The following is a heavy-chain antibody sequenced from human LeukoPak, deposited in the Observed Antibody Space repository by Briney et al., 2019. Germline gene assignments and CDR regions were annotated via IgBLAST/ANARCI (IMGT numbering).Heavy chain of an antibody. V-gene: IGHV3-30*04. Sequence: GGSLRLSCAASGFTFSSYATHWVRQAPGKGLEWVAVISYDGSNKYYADSVKGRFTISRDNSKNTLYLQMNSLRAEDTAVYYCARDLMRVHDAFDIWGQGTMVTVSS. CDR1: GFTFSSYA. D-gene: IGHD2-8*01. CDR3: ARDLMRVHDAFDI. CDR2: ISYDGSNK. J-gene: IGHJ3*02.